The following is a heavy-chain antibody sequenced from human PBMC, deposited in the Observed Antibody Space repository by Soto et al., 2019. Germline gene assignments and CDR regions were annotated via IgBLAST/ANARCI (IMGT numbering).Heavy chain of an antibody. CDR1: GFTFSSYA. CDR2: ISGSGGST. Sequence: PGGSLRLSCAASGFTFSSYAMSWVRQAPGKGLEWVSAISGSGGSTYYADSVKGRITISRDNSKNTLYLQMNSLRAEDTAVYYCAKDRFLESEPIDYWGQGTLVTVSS. J-gene: IGHJ4*02. CDR3: AKDRFLESEPIDY. V-gene: IGHV3-23*01. D-gene: IGHD3-3*01.